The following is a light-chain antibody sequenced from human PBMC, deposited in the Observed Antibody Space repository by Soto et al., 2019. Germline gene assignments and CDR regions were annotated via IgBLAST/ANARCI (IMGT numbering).Light chain of an antibody. CDR3: QQSYSTPPVYT. CDR1: QSTSSY. J-gene: IGKJ2*01. CDR2: AAS. V-gene: IGKV1-39*01. Sequence: DIQMTQSPSSLSASVGDRVTITCRASQSTSSYLNWYQQKPGKAPKLLIYAASSLQSGVPSRFSGSGSGTDFTLTISSLQPEDFATYYCQQSYSTPPVYTFGQGTKLEIK.